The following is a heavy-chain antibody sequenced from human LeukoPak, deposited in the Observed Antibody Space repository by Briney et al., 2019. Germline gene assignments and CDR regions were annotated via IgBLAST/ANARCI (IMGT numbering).Heavy chain of an antibody. CDR1: GFTFSSYT. Sequence: GGSLRLSCAASGFTFSSYTMNWVRQAPGKGLEWVPSIRSSSSYIYYADSVKGRFTISRDNAKNSLHLQMNSLRAEDTAVYYCARDGWLDYWGQGTLVTVSS. V-gene: IGHV3-21*01. CDR3: ARDGWLDY. CDR2: IRSSSSYI. D-gene: IGHD5-24*01. J-gene: IGHJ4*02.